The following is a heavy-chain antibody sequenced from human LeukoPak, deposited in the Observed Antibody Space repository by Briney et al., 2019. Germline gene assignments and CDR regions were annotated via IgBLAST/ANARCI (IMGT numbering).Heavy chain of an antibody. CDR2: INHSGST. Sequence: SETLSLTCADHGGSFSGYYWSWIRQPPGKGLEWIGEINHSGSTNYNPSLKSRVTISVDTSKNQFSLKLSSVTAADTAVYYCARGWIQLWLSAPFFDYWGQGTLVTVSS. D-gene: IGHD5-18*01. V-gene: IGHV4-34*01. CDR3: ARGWIQLWLSAPFFDY. J-gene: IGHJ4*02. CDR1: GGSFSGYY.